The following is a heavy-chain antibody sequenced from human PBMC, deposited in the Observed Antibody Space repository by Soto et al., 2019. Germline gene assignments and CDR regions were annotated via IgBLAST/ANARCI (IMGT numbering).Heavy chain of an antibody. J-gene: IGHJ4*02. V-gene: IGHV3-23*01. Sequence: PGGSLRLSCAASGFTFRSYAMSWVRQAPGKGLEWVSAISGSGGSTYYADSVKGRFTISRDNSKNTLYLQMNSLRAEDTAVYYCATGIVYYYDSSGYLAYWGQGTLVTVSS. CDR2: ISGSGGST. D-gene: IGHD3-22*01. CDR3: ATGIVYYYDSSGYLAY. CDR1: GFTFRSYA.